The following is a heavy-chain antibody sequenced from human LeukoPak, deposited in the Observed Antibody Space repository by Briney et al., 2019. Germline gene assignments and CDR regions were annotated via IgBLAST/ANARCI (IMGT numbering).Heavy chain of an antibody. CDR1: GGSFSGYY. CDR3: ARGAYTMIVVRRDKIDY. J-gene: IGHJ4*02. Sequence: SETLSLTCAVYGGSFSGYYWSWIRQPPGKGLEWIGEINHGGSTNYNPSLKSRVTISVDTSKNQFSLKLSSVTAADTAEYYCARGAYTMIVVRRDKIDYWGQGTLVTVSS. V-gene: IGHV4-34*01. D-gene: IGHD3-22*01. CDR2: INHGGST.